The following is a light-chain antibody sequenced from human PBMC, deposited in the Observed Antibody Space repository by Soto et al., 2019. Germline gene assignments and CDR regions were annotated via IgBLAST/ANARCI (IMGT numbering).Light chain of an antibody. Sequence: LTQPASVSGSPGQSITISCTGTSSDVGGYNLVSWYQQHPGEAPKLMIYEVTNRPSGVSNRFSGSKSGNTASLTISGLQAEDEADYYCSSYIPRITDWAFGGGTKVTVL. V-gene: IGLV2-14*03. J-gene: IGLJ3*02. CDR1: SSDVGGYNL. CDR2: EVT. CDR3: SSYIPRITDWA.